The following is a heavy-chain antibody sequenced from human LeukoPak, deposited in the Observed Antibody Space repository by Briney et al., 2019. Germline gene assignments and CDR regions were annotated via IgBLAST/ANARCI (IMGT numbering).Heavy chain of an antibody. J-gene: IGHJ5*02. Sequence: PSETLSLTCTVSGGSITSSSYYWGWIRQPPGKGLECIGTIHYSGNTNYNPSLKSRVTISVDTSKNQFSLKVSSVTAADTAVYYCARVEDSGYDYRGWFDPWGQGTLVTVSS. V-gene: IGHV4-39*07. CDR3: ARVEDSGYDYRGWFDP. D-gene: IGHD5-12*01. CDR1: GGSITSSSYY. CDR2: IHYSGNT.